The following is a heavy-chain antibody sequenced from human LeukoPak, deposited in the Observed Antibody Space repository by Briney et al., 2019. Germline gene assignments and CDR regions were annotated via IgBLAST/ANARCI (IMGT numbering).Heavy chain of an antibody. CDR3: ARDYSSGWYGDAFDI. J-gene: IGHJ3*02. D-gene: IGHD6-19*01. CDR2: IYYSGST. CDR1: GGSISSYY. V-gene: IGHV4-59*01. Sequence: SETLSLTCTVSGGSISSYYWSWIRQPPGKGLEWIGYIYYSGSTNYNPSLKSRVTISVDTSKNQFSLKLSSVTAADTAVCYCARDYSSGWYGDAFDIWGQGTMVTVSS.